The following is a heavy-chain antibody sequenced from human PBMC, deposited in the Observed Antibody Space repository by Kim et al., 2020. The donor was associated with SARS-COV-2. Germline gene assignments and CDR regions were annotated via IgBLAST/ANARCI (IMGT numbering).Heavy chain of an antibody. J-gene: IGHJ3*02. Sequence: KYSQEFQGRDNNTRDKSASTAYMELSSLRAEDTAVYYCAGGSAEDAFDIWGQGTMVTVSS. CDR3: AGGSAEDAFDI. V-gene: IGHV1-3*01.